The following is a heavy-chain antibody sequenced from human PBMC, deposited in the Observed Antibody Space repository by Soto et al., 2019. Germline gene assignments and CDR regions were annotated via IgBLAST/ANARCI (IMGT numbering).Heavy chain of an antibody. CDR1: GFTFSTHS. D-gene: IGHD3-10*01. Sequence: GGSLRLSCAASGFTFSTHSMNWVRQAPGKGLEWVSSISSSSSYIYYADSVKGRFTISRDNAKNSLYLQMNSLSAEDTAVYYCARDSLSYFRGVLGWFYPWGQGTLDTGSA. V-gene: IGHV3-21*01. CDR3: ARDSLSYFRGVLGWFYP. CDR2: ISSSSSYI. J-gene: IGHJ5*02.